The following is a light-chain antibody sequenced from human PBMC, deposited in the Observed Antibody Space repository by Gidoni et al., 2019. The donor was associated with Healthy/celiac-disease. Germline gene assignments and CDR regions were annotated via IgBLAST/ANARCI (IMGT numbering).Light chain of an antibody. J-gene: IGKJ2*01. CDR1: QSISSY. CDR3: QQSYSTLYT. CDR2: AAS. V-gene: IGKV1-39*01. Sequence: DIPMTQSPSSLSASVGDRVTITCRASQSISSYLNWYQQKPGKAPKLLIYAASSLQSGVPSRFSGSGSGTDFTLTISSLQREDFATYYCQQSYSTLYTFGQGTKLEIK.